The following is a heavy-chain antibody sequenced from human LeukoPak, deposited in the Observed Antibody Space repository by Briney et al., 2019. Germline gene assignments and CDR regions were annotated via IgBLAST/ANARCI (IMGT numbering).Heavy chain of an antibody. CDR3: AKSNGYGLVDI. Sequence: SDTLSLTCAVSGGSISSSNWWSWVRPPPGKGLEWIGEIYHSGSTNYNPSLKSRVTISLDTSRNQFSLKLNSVTAADTAVYYCAKSNGYGLVDIWGQGTMVTVSS. V-gene: IGHV4-4*02. CDR1: GGSISSSNW. D-gene: IGHD3-10*01. J-gene: IGHJ3*02. CDR2: IYHSGST.